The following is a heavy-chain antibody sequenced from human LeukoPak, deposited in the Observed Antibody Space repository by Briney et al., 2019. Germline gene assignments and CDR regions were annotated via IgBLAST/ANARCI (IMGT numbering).Heavy chain of an antibody. CDR1: GFTFSIYS. V-gene: IGHV3-48*01. Sequence: TGGSLRLSCAASGFTFSIYSMNWVRQAPGKGLEWVSYISSSSSTIHYVDSVKGRFTISRDDAKNSLYLQMNNLRAEDTAVYYCARDLYPGYWGQGTLVTVSS. J-gene: IGHJ4*02. D-gene: IGHD3-16*01. CDR3: ARDLYPGY. CDR2: ISSSSSTI.